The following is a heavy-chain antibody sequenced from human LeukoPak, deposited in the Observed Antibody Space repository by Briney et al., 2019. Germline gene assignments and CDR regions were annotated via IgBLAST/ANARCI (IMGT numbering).Heavy chain of an antibody. J-gene: IGHJ6*03. Sequence: SETLSLTCTVFGGSISSGGYYWSWIRQHPGKGLEWIGYIYYSGSTYYNPSLKSRVTISVDTSKNQFSLKLSSVTAADTAVYYCARAGTTYDFWSGSYYYYYMDVWGKGTTVTVSS. CDR1: GGSISSGGYY. D-gene: IGHD3-3*01. V-gene: IGHV4-31*03. CDR3: ARAGTTYDFWSGSYYYYYMDV. CDR2: IYYSGST.